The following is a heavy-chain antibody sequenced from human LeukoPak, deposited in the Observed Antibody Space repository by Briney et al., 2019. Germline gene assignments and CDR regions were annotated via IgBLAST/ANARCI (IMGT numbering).Heavy chain of an antibody. J-gene: IGHJ5*02. CDR1: GGSISSSRYY. CDR3: ARLRLLRRRHSGRFPDWIDP. V-gene: IGHV3-7*01. CDR2: INQDGSEK. D-gene: IGHD1-26*01. Sequence: ETLSLTCTVSGGSISSSRYYWGWIRQPPGKGLEWVANINQDGSEKWYVDSVKGRFTISRDNAKNSLYLQMNSLRAEDTAVYYCARLRLLRRRHSGRFPDWIDPWGQGTLVTVSS.